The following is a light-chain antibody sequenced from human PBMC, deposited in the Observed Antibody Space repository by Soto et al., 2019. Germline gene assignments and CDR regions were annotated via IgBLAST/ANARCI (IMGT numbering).Light chain of an antibody. V-gene: IGKV1-5*03. CDR1: QSISSW. CDR2: KAS. J-gene: IGKJ1*01. CDR3: QQYNSYST. Sequence: DIQMTQTPSTLSASVGDRLTITCRASQSISSWLAWYQQKPGKAPXXLIYKASSLESGVPSRFSGSGSGTEFTLTISSLQPDDFATDYCQQYNSYSTFGQGTKVDI.